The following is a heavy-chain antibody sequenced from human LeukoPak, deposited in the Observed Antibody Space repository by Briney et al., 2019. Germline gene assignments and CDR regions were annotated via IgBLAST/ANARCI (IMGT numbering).Heavy chain of an antibody. CDR3: VTGYYEPFDN. V-gene: IGHV4-59*01. D-gene: IGHD3-3*01. CDR1: GASLSIYY. Sequence: SETLSLTCSVSGASLSIYYWGGIRQSPGKGLEWLCYISDTGKTDYNPSLKSRGTLSLDTSKNQFSLRLTSVTAEDTAVYYCVTGYYEPFDNWGQGTLVTVSS. J-gene: IGHJ4*02. CDR2: ISDTGKT.